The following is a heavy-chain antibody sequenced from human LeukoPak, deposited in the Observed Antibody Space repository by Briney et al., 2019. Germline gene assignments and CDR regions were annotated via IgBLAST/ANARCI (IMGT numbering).Heavy chain of an antibody. V-gene: IGHV3-74*01. CDR3: ARVTSSRGASDI. CDR1: GFTFSSYW. J-gene: IGHJ3*02. Sequence: GGSLRLSCAAYGFTFSSYWMCWVRQAPGKGLVWVSRINSDGSSTTYADSVKGRFTISRDNAKNTLYLQMNSLRGEDTAVYYCARVTSSRGASDIWGQGTMVTVSS. D-gene: IGHD6-13*01. CDR2: INSDGSST.